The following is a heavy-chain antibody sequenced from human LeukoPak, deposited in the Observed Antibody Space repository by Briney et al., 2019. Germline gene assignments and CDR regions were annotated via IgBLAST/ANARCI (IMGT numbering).Heavy chain of an antibody. CDR2: IRSRSYDETT. CDR3: ARGYDWNYLHF. Sequence: PGRPLRLSCATSGFTFDNYAMTWVRQAPGKGLEWVGFIRSRSYDETTDYAASVKDRFIISRDDSKRIAYLQMNSLTTEDTGMYYCARGYDWNYLHFWGQGVLVTVSS. V-gene: IGHV3-49*04. CDR1: GFTFDNYA. J-gene: IGHJ4*02. D-gene: IGHD1-7*01.